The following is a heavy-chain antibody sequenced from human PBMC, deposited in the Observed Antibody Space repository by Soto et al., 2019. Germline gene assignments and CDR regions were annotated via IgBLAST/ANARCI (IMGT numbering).Heavy chain of an antibody. CDR2: IYYSGST. Sequence: QVQLQESGPGLVKPSQTLSLTCTVSGGSISSGDYYWSWIRQPPGKGLEWIGYIYYSGSTYYNPSLKSRVTISVDTSKTLFSLELSSVTAADTAVYHCARAGFGGDYHYWGQGTLVTVSS. CDR3: ARAGFGGDYHY. CDR1: GGSISSGDYY. J-gene: IGHJ4*02. D-gene: IGHD4-17*01. V-gene: IGHV4-30-4*01.